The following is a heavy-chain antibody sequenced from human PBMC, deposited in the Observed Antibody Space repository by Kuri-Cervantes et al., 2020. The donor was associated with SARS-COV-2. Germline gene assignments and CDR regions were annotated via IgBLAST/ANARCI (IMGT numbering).Heavy chain of an antibody. Sequence: ASVKVSCKASGYTFTGYYMHWVRQAPGQGLEWMGIINPSGGSTSYAQKFQGRVTMTRGTSTSTVYMELSSLRSEDTAVYYCATDYAYQLLYSVYFQHWGQGTLVTVSS. D-gene: IGHD2-2*02. CDR3: ATDYAYQLLYSVYFQH. CDR2: INPSGGST. J-gene: IGHJ1*01. V-gene: IGHV1-46*01. CDR1: GYTFTGYY.